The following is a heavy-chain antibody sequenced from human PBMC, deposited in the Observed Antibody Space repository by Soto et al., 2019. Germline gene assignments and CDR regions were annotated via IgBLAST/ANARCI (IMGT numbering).Heavy chain of an antibody. V-gene: IGHV3-48*03. CDR1: GFTFSSYE. CDR3: ARDWDCGGDCRAFDI. CDR2: ISKTGSTI. Sequence: EVQLVESGGGLVQPGGSLRLSCAASGFTFSSYEMNWVRQAPGKGLEWVSYISKTGSTIYYADSVRGRFTISRDNAKNSLYLQMNSLRAEDTAVYYCARDWDCGGDCRAFDIWGQGTMVTVSS. J-gene: IGHJ3*02. D-gene: IGHD2-21*02.